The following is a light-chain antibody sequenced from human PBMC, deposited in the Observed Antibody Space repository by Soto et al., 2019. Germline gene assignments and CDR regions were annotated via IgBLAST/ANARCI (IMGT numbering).Light chain of an antibody. Sequence: DIQMTQSPTSLSASVGDRVTITCQASQGIRNFVAWYQQKPGKAPKLLIYAASTLQSGGPSRFSGSGSGTDFTLTINSLQPEYVATYSCQNYSSVPVFGPGTKVEI. CDR2: AAS. V-gene: IGKV1-27*01. J-gene: IGKJ3*01. CDR3: QNYSSVPV. CDR1: QGIRNF.